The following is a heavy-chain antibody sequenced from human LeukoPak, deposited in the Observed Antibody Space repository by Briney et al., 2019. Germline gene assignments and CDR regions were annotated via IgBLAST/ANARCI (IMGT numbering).Heavy chain of an antibody. CDR2: ISSSSSYI. Sequence: GGSLRLSCAASGFTFSDYYMSWIRQAPGKGLEWVSSISSSSSYIYYADSVKGRFTISRDNAKNSLYLQMNSLRAEDTAVYYCARVRMVRGVIIRDYYYYGMDVWGQGTTVTVSS. D-gene: IGHD3-10*01. J-gene: IGHJ6*02. CDR3: ARVRMVRGVIIRDYYYYGMDV. V-gene: IGHV3-11*06. CDR1: GFTFSDYY.